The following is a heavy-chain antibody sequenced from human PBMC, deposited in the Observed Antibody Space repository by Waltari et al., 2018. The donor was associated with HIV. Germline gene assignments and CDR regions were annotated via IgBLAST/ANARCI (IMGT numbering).Heavy chain of an antibody. CDR2: IGTAGDT. Sequence: EVQLVESGGGLVQPGGSLRLSCAASGFTFSSYDMHWVRQATGKGVEWVSAIGTAGDTYYPGSVKGRFTISRENAKNSLYLQMNSLGAGDTAVYYCARTARFGYYGMDVWGQGTTVTVSS. CDR3: ARTARFGYYGMDV. J-gene: IGHJ6*02. V-gene: IGHV3-13*01. D-gene: IGHD6-6*01. CDR1: GFTFSSYD.